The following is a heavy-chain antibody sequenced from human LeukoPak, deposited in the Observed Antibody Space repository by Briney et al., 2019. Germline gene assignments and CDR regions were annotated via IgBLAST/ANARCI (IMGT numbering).Heavy chain of an antibody. Sequence: ASVKVSCKASGYTFTSYAMHWVRQAPGQRLEWMGWINAGNGNTKYSQKFQGRVTITRDTSASTAYMELSSLRSEDTAVYYCARGPPIRSDIVVVPAAMGDYWGQGTLVTVSS. D-gene: IGHD2-2*01. CDR3: ARGPPIRSDIVVVPAAMGDY. CDR2: INAGNGNT. V-gene: IGHV1-3*01. J-gene: IGHJ4*02. CDR1: GYTFTSYA.